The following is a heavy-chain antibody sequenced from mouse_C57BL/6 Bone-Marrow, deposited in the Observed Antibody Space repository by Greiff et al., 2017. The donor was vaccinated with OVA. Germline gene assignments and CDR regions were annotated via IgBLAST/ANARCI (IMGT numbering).Heavy chain of an antibody. D-gene: IGHD1-1*01. J-gene: IGHJ3*01. Sequence: VQLQQPGAELVRPGSSVKLSCKASGYTFTSYWMHWVKQRPIQGLEWIGNIDPSDSETHYNQKFKDKATLTVEKSSSTAYMQLSSLTSEDSAVYYCARGLYYYGSSSFAYWGQGTLVTVSA. V-gene: IGHV1-52*01. CDR3: ARGLYYYGSSSFAY. CDR2: IDPSDSET. CDR1: GYTFTSYW.